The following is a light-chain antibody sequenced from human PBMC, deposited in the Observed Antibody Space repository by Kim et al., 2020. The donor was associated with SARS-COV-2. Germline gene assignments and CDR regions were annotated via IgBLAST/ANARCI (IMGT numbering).Light chain of an antibody. V-gene: IGKV1-12*01. CDR2: AAS. CDR3: QQSYSLPAT. Sequence: ASVGDRVTLTCRASGVFSTWLAWYQQKPGKAPRLLLYAASDLQSGGPPRFSGRGSGTLFALTINGLQPEDIGTYFCQQSYSLPATFGPGTKVDIK. J-gene: IGKJ3*01. CDR1: GVFSTW.